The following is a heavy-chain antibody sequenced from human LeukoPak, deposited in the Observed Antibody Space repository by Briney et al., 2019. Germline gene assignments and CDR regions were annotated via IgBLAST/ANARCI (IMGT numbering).Heavy chain of an antibody. D-gene: IGHD2-2*01. CDR1: GGSFSGYY. Sequence: PSETLSLTCAVYGGSFSGYYWSWIRQPPGKGLEWIGEINHSGSTNYNPSLKSRVTISVDTSKNQFSLKLSSVTAADTAVYYCARGGEVVPAAIDYWGQGTLVTVSS. CDR2: INHSGST. CDR3: ARGGEVVPAAIDY. J-gene: IGHJ4*02. V-gene: IGHV4-34*01.